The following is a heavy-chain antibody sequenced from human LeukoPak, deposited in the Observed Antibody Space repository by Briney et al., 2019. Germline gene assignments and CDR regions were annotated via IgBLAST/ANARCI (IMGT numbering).Heavy chain of an antibody. J-gene: IGHJ4*02. V-gene: IGHV3-7*01. CDR3: ARTIRGY. CDR2: IKDDGSEK. CDR1: GFTFSNYW. D-gene: IGHD6-13*01. Sequence: GGSLRLSCAASGFTFSNYWMSWVRQAPGKGLEWVANIKDDGSEKYYVDSVKGRLTISRDNAKNSLYLQMNSLRAEDTAMYYCARTIRGYWGQGTLVTVSS.